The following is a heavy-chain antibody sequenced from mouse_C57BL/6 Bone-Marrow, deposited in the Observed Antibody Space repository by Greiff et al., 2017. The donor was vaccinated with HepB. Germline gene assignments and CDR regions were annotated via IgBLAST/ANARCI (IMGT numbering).Heavy chain of an antibody. V-gene: IGHV1-22*01. CDR1: GYTFTDYN. J-gene: IGHJ3*01. D-gene: IGHD1-1*01. CDR2: INPNNGGT. Sequence: VQLQQSGPELVKPGASVKMSCKASGYTFTDYNMHWVKQSHGKSLEWIGYINPNNGGTSYNQKFKGKATLTVNKSSSTAYMELRSLTSEDSAVYYCARQVYYYGSSYVGFAYWGQGTLVTVSA. CDR3: ARQVYYYGSSYVGFAY.